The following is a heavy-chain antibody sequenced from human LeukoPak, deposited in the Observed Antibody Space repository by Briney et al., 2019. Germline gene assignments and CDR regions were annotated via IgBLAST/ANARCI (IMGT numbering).Heavy chain of an antibody. CDR2: IISIFGTA. V-gene: IGHV1-69*01. CDR3: ATMIVVVPAAIGWFDP. J-gene: IGHJ5*02. Sequence: SVKVSCKASGGTFSSYAISWVRQAPGQGLEWMGGIISIFGTANYAQKFQGRVTITADESTSTAYMELSSLRSEDTAVYYCATMIVVVPAAIGWFDPWGQGTLVTVSS. D-gene: IGHD2-2*02. CDR1: GGTFSSYA.